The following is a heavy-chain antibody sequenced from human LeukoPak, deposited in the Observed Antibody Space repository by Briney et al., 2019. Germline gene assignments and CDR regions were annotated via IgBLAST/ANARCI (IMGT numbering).Heavy chain of an antibody. J-gene: IGHJ5*02. CDR2: ISAYNGNT. CDR3: ARVSSYCSGGSCYSGWFDP. Sequence: ASVKVSCKASGYTLTGYYMRWVRQAPGQGLEWMGWISAYNGNTNYAQKLQGRVTMTTDTSTSTAYMELRSLRSDDTAVYYCARVSSYCSGGSCYSGWFDPWGQGTLVTVSS. CDR1: GYTLTGYY. V-gene: IGHV1-18*04. D-gene: IGHD2-15*01.